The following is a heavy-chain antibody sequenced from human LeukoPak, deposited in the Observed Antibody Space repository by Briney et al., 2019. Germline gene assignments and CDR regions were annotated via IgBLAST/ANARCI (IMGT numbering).Heavy chain of an antibody. D-gene: IGHD4-23*01. Sequence: QSGRSLRLSCAASGFTFDDYAMHWVRQAPGKGLEWVSGISWNSDNLNYVDSVKGRFTISRDNAKNSLYLQMNSLRDEDTALYYCVKEDGGFDYWGQGTLVTVSS. CDR2: ISWNSDNL. J-gene: IGHJ4*02. V-gene: IGHV3-9*01. CDR1: GFTFDDYA. CDR3: VKEDGGFDY.